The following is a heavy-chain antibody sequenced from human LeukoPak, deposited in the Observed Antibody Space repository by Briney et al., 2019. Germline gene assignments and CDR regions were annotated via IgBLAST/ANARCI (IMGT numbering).Heavy chain of an antibody. D-gene: IGHD6-13*01. CDR2: IYTSGST. Sequence: SQTLSLTCTVSGGSISSGDYYWSWIRQPAGKGLEWIGRIYTSGSTNYNPSLKSRVTISVDTSKNQFSLKLSSVTAADTAVYYCARDPGIAAAWGQGTLVTVSS. CDR1: GGSISSGDYY. V-gene: IGHV4-61*02. J-gene: IGHJ4*02. CDR3: ARDPGIAAA.